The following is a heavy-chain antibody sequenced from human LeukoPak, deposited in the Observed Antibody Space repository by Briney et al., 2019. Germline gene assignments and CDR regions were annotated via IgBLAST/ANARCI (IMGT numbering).Heavy chain of an antibody. J-gene: IGHJ4*02. V-gene: IGHV4-4*07. Sequence: SETLSLTCTVSGGSISSYYWSWIRQPAGKGLEWIGRIYTSGSTNYNPSLKSRVTMSVDTSKSQFSLKLSSVTAADTAVYYCARAPMVRGVIPYFDYWGQGTLVTVSS. CDR3: ARAPMVRGVIPYFDY. CDR2: IYTSGST. CDR1: GGSISSYY. D-gene: IGHD3-10*01.